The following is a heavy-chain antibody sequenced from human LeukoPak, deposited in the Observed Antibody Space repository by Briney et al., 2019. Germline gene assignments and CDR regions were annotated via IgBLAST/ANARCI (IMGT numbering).Heavy chain of an antibody. V-gene: IGHV4-59*06. CDR3: ATADWESFYFDS. CDR2: TSYSEGT. CDR1: GGSISSYY. Sequence: KPSETLSLTCTVSGGSISSYYWSWIRQPPGKGLEWIGFTSYSEGTYYNPSLMSRITISVDRSQNQFSLKMRDVTAADTAVYVCATADWESFYFDSWGQGALVAVSS. J-gene: IGHJ4*02. D-gene: IGHD1-26*01.